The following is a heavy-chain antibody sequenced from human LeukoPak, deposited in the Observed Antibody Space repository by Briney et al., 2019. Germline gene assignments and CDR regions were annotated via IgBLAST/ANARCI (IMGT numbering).Heavy chain of an antibody. CDR2: FSHDGSK. CDR1: GFTFSSYT. Sequence: GGSLRLPCAASGFTFSSYTLHWVRQAPGKGLEWVAVFSHDGSKNYGDSVKGRFTISRDNSKNTLYLQINSLRADDTAVYYCARKHSVAGYFDYWGQGTLVTVSS. D-gene: IGHD6-19*01. J-gene: IGHJ4*02. CDR3: ARKHSVAGYFDY. V-gene: IGHV3-30*04.